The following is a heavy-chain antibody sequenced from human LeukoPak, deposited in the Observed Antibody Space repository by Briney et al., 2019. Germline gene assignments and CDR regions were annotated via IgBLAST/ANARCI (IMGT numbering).Heavy chain of an antibody. CDR3: ARVVGTGFPKD. J-gene: IGHJ4*02. Sequence: PSETLSLTCAVYGGSFSGYHWSWIRQPPGKGLEWIGEINHSGSTNYNPSLKSRVTISVDTSKNQYSLKLSSVTAADTAVYYCARVVGTGFPKDWGQGTLVTVSS. CDR2: INHSGST. D-gene: IGHD2-21*02. V-gene: IGHV4-34*01. CDR1: GGSFSGYH.